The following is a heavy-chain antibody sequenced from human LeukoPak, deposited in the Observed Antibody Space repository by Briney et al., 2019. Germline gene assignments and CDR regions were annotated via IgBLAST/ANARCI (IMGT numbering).Heavy chain of an antibody. Sequence: GGALSLSCAASGFTLRDHYMVWVRQAPGKGLEGVGGIRNNLNGYTTEYAASVKGRLTISGDESRNSLYLQMNSLRAEDTALYYCSRVAAGHYGEYDYWGQGTLVSVSS. V-gene: IGHV3-72*01. D-gene: IGHD4-17*01. CDR1: GFTLRDHY. J-gene: IGHJ4*02. CDR3: SRVAAGHYGEYDY. CDR2: IRNNLNGYTT.